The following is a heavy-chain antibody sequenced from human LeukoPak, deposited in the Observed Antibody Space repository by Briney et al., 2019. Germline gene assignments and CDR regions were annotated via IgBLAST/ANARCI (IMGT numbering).Heavy chain of an antibody. V-gene: IGHV1-2*02. CDR1: GYTFTGYY. CDR3: ARAGEVLWFGELFSRYNWFDP. CDR2: INPNSGGT. D-gene: IGHD3-10*01. Sequence: ASVKASCKASGYTFTGYYMHWVRQAPGQGLEWMGWINPNSGGTNYAQKFQGRVTMTRDTSISTAYMELSRLRSDDTAVYYCARAGEVLWFGELFSRYNWFDPWGQGTLVTVSS. J-gene: IGHJ5*02.